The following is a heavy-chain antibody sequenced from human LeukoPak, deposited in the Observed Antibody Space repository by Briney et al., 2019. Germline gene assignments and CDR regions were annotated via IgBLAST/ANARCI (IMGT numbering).Heavy chain of an antibody. D-gene: IGHD2-2*01. CDR2: ISSSGTTI. J-gene: IGHJ6*02. CDR1: GVTFSGSE. CDR3: ARVSSYDSTFSYYCYGMDV. V-gene: IGHV3-48*03. Sequence: PGGSLRLSCAASGVTFSGSEMNCVRQAPGRGLEWVSYISSSGTTIYYADSVKGRFTISRDNAKNSLYLQINSLRAEDTVVYYCARVSSYDSTFSYYCYGMDVRGQGTTVTVSS.